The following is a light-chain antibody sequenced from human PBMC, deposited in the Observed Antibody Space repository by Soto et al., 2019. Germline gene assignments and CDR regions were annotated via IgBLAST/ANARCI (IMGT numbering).Light chain of an antibody. CDR2: DAS. J-gene: IGKJ4*02. V-gene: IGKV3-11*01. CDR1: QSVSSY. CDR3: EQRSNWPPPT. Sequence: DIVLTQSPATLSLSPGERATLSCRASQSVSSYLAWYQQKHGQAPRLLIYDASNMATGIPARFRVSGSGTDFTLTIRSLAPQHVVVYYYEQRSNWPPPTFGGGTKVEIK.